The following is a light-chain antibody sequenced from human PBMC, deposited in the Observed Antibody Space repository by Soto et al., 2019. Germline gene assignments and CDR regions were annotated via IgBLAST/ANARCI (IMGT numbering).Light chain of an antibody. CDR1: QGISSY. CDR3: QQYYIYPRT. CDR2: AAS. V-gene: IGKV1-8*01. J-gene: IGKJ1*01. Sequence: AIRMTQSPSSLSASTGDRVTITCRASQGISSYLAWYQQKPGKAPKLLIYAASTLQSGVPSRFSGSGSGTDFTLTISCLQSEDFATYYSQQYYIYPRTFGQGTKVEIK.